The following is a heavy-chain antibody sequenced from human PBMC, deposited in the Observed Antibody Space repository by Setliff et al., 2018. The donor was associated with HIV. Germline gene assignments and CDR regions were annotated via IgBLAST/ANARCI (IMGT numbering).Heavy chain of an antibody. J-gene: IGHJ4*02. D-gene: IGHD3-22*01. CDR2: IKSKTDGGTT. CDR3: TTVGGYDYTFDY. V-gene: IGHV3-15*01. CDR1: GFTFSNVW. Sequence: GESLKISCAASGFTFSNVWMSWVRQAPGKGLEWVGRIKSKTDGGTTDYAASVKGRFTISRDDSKNTLYLQMNSLKTEDTALYYCTTVGGYDYTFDYWGQGTPVTAAS.